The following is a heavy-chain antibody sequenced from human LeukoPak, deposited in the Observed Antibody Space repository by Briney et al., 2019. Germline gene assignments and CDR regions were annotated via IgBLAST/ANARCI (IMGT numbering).Heavy chain of an antibody. CDR2: ITSSGETI. CDR3: ASQIAVAAAGTRGY. CDR1: GFTFSSYN. V-gene: IGHV3-48*01. D-gene: IGHD6-13*01. J-gene: IGHJ4*02. Sequence: GGSLRLSCAASGFTFSSYNMNWVRQSPGKGLEWLSYITSSGETIYYADSVKGRFTISRDNAKNSLYLQMNSLRAEDTAVYYCASQIAVAAAGTRGYWGQGTLVTVSS.